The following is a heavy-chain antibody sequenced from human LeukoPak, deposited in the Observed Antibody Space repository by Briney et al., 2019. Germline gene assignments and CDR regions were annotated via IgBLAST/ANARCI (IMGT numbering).Heavy chain of an antibody. CDR3: ARDRSGPFDI. Sequence: GGSLRLSCAASGFTFSSYWMHWVRQPPGKGLVWVSRIKTDGSDTGYADSVGGRFTISRDNAKNTLYLQMNSLRAEDTAMYYCARDRSGPFDIWGQGTMVTVSS. D-gene: IGHD3-3*01. J-gene: IGHJ3*02. CDR2: IKTDGSDT. CDR1: GFTFSSYW. V-gene: IGHV3-74*01.